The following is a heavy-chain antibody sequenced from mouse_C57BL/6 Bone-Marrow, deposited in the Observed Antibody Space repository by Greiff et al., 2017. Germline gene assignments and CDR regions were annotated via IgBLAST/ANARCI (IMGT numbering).Heavy chain of an antibody. D-gene: IGHD1-1*01. CDR1: GYTFTSYW. Sequence: QVQLQQPGAELVKPGASVKLSCTASGYTFTSYWMHWVKQRPGQGLEWIGMIHPNSGSINYNEKCKGKVTLTVDKSSSTAYMQLRSLTSEDAAVYFCARPFYYGSHFDYWGQGTTLTVSS. CDR2: IHPNSGSI. CDR3: ARPFYYGSHFDY. V-gene: IGHV1-64*01. J-gene: IGHJ2*01.